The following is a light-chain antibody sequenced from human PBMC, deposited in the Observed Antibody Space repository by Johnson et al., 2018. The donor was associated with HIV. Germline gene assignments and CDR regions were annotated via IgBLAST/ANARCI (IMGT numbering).Light chain of an antibody. Sequence: HSVLTQAPSVSAAPGQKVTISCSGSSSNIGNNYVSWYQQLPGTAPKLLIYENNKRPSGIPDRFSGSKSGTSATLGITGLQTGDEADYYCGTWDSSLISNVFGPGTKVTVL. CDR1: SSNIGNNY. J-gene: IGLJ1*01. V-gene: IGLV1-51*02. CDR3: GTWDSSLISNV. CDR2: ENN.